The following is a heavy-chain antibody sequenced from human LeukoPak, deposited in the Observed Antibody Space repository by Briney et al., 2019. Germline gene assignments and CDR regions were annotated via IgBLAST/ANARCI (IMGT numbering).Heavy chain of an antibody. CDR1: GYTFTSYY. J-gene: IGHJ4*02. Sequence: GASVKVSCKASGYTFTSYYMHWVRQAPGQGLEWMGIINPSGGSTSYAQKFQGRVTMTRDTSTSTVYMELSSLRSEDTAVYYCARHSDTAMAQPPFDYWGQGTLVTVSS. CDR2: INPSGGST. CDR3: ARHSDTAMAQPPFDY. D-gene: IGHD5-18*01. V-gene: IGHV1-46*01.